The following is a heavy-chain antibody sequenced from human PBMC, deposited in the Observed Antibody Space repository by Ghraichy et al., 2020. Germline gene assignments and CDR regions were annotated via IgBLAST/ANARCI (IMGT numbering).Heavy chain of an antibody. CDR1: GFTFSSYG. CDR2: ISYDGSNK. Sequence: GGSLRLSCAASGFTFSSYGMHWVRQAPGKGLEWVAVISYDGSNKYYADSVKGRFTISRDNSKNTLYLQMNSLRAEDTAVYYCAKGRVTMVQGVRDYMDVWGKGTTVTVSS. V-gene: IGHV3-30*18. D-gene: IGHD3-10*01. CDR3: AKGRVTMVQGVRDYMDV. J-gene: IGHJ6*03.